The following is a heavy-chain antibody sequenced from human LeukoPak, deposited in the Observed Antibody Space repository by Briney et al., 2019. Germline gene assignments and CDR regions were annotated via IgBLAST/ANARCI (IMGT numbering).Heavy chain of an antibody. D-gene: IGHD1-26*01. CDR2: IRYDGSNK. CDR3: AKGGGIVGAPYWSTIDY. Sequence: PGGSLRLSCAASGFTFSSYGMHWVRQAPGKGLEWVAFIRYDGSNKYYADSVKGRFTISRDNSKNTLYLQMNSLRAEDTAVYYCAKGGGIVGAPYWSTIDYWGQGTLVTVSS. V-gene: IGHV3-30*02. CDR1: GFTFSSYG. J-gene: IGHJ4*02.